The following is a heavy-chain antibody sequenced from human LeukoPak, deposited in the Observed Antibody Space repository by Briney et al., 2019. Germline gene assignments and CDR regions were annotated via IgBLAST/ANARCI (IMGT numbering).Heavy chain of an antibody. CDR3: ARGKELLRWPKSVDY. Sequence: SETLSLTCTVSGGSISSYYWSWIRQPPGKGLEWIGYIYYSGSTNYNPSLKSRVSISVDTSKNQFSLKLSSVTAADTAVYYCARGKELLRWPKSVDYWGQGTLVTVSS. J-gene: IGHJ4*02. CDR2: IYYSGST. CDR1: GGSISSYY. V-gene: IGHV4-59*12. D-gene: IGHD4-23*01.